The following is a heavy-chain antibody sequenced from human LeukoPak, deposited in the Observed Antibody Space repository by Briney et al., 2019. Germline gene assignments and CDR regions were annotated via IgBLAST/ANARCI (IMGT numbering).Heavy chain of an antibody. CDR1: GGSFSDYY. D-gene: IGHD3-10*01. J-gene: IGHJ5*02. CDR2: INHSGST. Sequence: LSEPLSLTCALYGGSFSDYYWSWIRQPPGKGLEWIGEINHSGSTNYNPSLMRRVTISVDTSKNQFSLKLSSVTAADTAVYYCARGWKGYYGSGSWPGWFDPWGEGTLVTVSS. V-gene: IGHV4-34*01. CDR3: ARGWKGYYGSGSWPGWFDP.